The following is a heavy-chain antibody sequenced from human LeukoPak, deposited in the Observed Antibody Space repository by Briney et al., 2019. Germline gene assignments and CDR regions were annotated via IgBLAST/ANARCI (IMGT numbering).Heavy chain of an antibody. CDR3: ARRYYGVDY. J-gene: IGHJ4*02. Sequence: GGSLRLSCAASGFSFSSYEMTWVRQAPGKGLEWVSFISSSGSGKNYADFVKGRFTISRDNAKNSLYLQTNSLRADDTAVYYCARRYYGVDYWGQGTLVTVSS. V-gene: IGHV3-48*03. D-gene: IGHD4-17*01. CDR1: GFSFSSYE. CDR2: ISSSGSGK.